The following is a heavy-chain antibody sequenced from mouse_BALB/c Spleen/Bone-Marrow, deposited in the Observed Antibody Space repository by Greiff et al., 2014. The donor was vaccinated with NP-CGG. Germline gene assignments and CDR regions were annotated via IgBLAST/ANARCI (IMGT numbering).Heavy chain of an antibody. Sequence: EVKLMESGPELVKPGASVKMSCKASGYTFTSYVMHWVKQKPGQGLEWIGYINPYNDGTKYNEKFKGKATLTSDKSSSTAYMELSILTSEDSAVYYCAGPYYRYDGFAYWGQGTLVTVSA. CDR2: INPYNDGT. V-gene: IGHV1-14*01. CDR3: AGPYYRYDGFAY. D-gene: IGHD2-14*01. CDR1: GYTFTSYV. J-gene: IGHJ3*01.